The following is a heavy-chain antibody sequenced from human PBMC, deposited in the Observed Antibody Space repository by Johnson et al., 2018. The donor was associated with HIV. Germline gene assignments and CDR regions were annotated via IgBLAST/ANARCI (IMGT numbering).Heavy chain of an antibody. Sequence: VQLVESGGGLVQPGGSLRLSCAASGLSVSSYYMSWVRQAPGKGLEWVSVLSSGGSTYYADSVKGRFPISSDNSTSTLSLQMNSLRAEDTAVYYCASSRRGQQLVPLAFDIWGQGTMVTVSS. CDR1: GLSVSSYY. J-gene: IGHJ3*02. CDR2: LSSGGST. V-gene: IGHV3-66*02. D-gene: IGHD6-13*01. CDR3: ASSRRGQQLVPLAFDI.